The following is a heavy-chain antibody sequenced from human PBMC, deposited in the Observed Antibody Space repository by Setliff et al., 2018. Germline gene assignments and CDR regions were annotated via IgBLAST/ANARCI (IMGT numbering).Heavy chain of an antibody. CDR1: GYTFTSYD. CDR3: ARGSLYYYDSSGYYYSTRNWFDP. D-gene: IGHD3-22*01. V-gene: IGHV1-8*01. Sequence: ASVKVSCKASGYTFTSYDINWVRQATGQGLEWMGWMNPNSGNTGYAQKFQGRVTMTRNTSISTAYMELSSLRSEDTAVYYCARGSLYYYDSSGYYYSTRNWFDPWGQGTLVTVSS. J-gene: IGHJ5*02. CDR2: MNPNSGNT.